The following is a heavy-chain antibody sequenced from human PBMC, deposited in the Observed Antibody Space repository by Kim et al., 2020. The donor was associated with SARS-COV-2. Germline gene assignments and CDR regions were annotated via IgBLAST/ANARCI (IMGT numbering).Heavy chain of an antibody. D-gene: IGHD3-22*01. V-gene: IGHV1-2*02. Sequence: ASVKVSCKASGYTFTGYYMHWVRQAPGQGLEWMGWINPNSGDTKYAQKFQGRVTMTRDTSISTAYMELSRLRSDDAAVYYCARGEGSSGYRDDAFDIWGQGTMVTVSS. CDR3: ARGEGSSGYRDDAFDI. CDR1: GYTFTGYY. J-gene: IGHJ3*02. CDR2: INPNSGDT.